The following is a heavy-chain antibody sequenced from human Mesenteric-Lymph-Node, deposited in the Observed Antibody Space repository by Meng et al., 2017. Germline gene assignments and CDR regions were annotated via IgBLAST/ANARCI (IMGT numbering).Heavy chain of an antibody. J-gene: IGHJ4*02. Sequence: QVQRAHSGSEFKEPGYSVKVSVQAAGYTFTSSYINWVRHAPGQGLEWMGWINITSGNPTYAQGCTGRFVFSLDTSVSTADLQIDSLKADYTAVYYCARGNGRRFDYWGQGTLVTVSS. CDR3: ARGNGRRFDY. D-gene: IGHD2-8*01. CDR2: INITSGNP. V-gene: IGHV7-4-1*01. CDR1: GYTFTSSY.